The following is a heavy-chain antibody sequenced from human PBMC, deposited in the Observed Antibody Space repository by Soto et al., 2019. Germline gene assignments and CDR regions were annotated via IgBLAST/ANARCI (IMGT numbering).Heavy chain of an antibody. CDR1: GGSVSTGVHY. D-gene: IGHD6-13*01. CDR2: IYYSGST. CDR3: ARGYYTSWYWFDR. J-gene: IGHJ2*01. V-gene: IGHV4-61*08. Sequence: QVQLQESGPGLVKPSETLSLTCTVSVSGGSVSTGVHYWSWIRQPPGKGLEWIGYIYYSGSTNYIPFPKSRVTISVDTSKNQFSLKLTSVTAADTAVYYCARGYYTSWYWFDRWGRGTLVTVSS.